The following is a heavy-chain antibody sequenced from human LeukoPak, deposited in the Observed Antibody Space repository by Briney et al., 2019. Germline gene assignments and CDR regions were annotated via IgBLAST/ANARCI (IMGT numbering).Heavy chain of an antibody. V-gene: IGHV1-46*01. J-gene: IGHJ3*02. CDR2: INPSGGST. Sequence: GASVKVSCRASGYTFTSYYMHWVRQAPGQGLEWMGIINPSGGSTSYAQKFQGRVTMTRDTSTSTVYMELSSLRSEDTAVNYCARDRGYQLPRDAFDIWGQGTMVTVSS. D-gene: IGHD2-2*01. CDR1: GYTFTSYY. CDR3: ARDRGYQLPRDAFDI.